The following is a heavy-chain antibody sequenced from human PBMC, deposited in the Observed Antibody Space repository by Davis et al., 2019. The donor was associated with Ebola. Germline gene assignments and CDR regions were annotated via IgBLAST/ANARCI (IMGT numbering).Heavy chain of an antibody. J-gene: IGHJ4*02. CDR2: IYYSGST. CDR1: GGSISSYY. D-gene: IGHD1-26*01. CDR3: ARRWELLTYPFDY. V-gene: IGHV4-59*08. Sequence: SETLSLTCAVYGGSISSYYWSWIRQPPGKGLEWIGYIYYSGSTNYNPSLKSRVTISVDTSKNQFSLKLSSVTAADTAVYYCARRWELLTYPFDYWGQGTLVTVSS.